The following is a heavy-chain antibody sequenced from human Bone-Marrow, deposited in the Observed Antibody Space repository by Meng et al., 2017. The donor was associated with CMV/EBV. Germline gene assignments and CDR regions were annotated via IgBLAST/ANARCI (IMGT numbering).Heavy chain of an antibody. J-gene: IGHJ4*02. Sequence: SETLSLTCTVSGGSISSYYWSWIRQPPGKGLEWIGYIYYSGSTNYNPSLKSRVTISVDTSKNQFSLKLSSVTAADTAVYYCAREESLGDVVVPAAILFDYWGQGTLVTVSS. V-gene: IGHV4-59*12. CDR1: GGSISSYY. CDR2: IYYSGST. CDR3: AREESLGDVVVPAAILFDY. D-gene: IGHD2-2*02.